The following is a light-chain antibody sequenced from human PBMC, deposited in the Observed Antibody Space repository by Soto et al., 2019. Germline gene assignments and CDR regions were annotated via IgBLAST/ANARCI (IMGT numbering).Light chain of an antibody. CDR1: QSIKNW. CDR2: KAS. V-gene: IGKV1-5*03. J-gene: IGKJ3*01. Sequence: DIQMTQSPSTLSASVGDRVTITCRASQSIKNWLAWYQQKPGEAPKLLIYKASTLESGVPSRFSGSGSGTEFTLTISCLQPDDVATYYCQQYSSYSQFTLGPGTKVDIK. CDR3: QQYSSYSQFT.